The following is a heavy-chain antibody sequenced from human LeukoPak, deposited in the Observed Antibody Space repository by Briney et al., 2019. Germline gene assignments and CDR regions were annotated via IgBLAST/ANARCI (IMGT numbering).Heavy chain of an antibody. V-gene: IGHV1-8*01. CDR3: ARGRPGLASAGTYDI. CDR1: GYTFTSSD. CDR2: MNPNSGKT. J-gene: IGHJ4*02. D-gene: IGHD6-13*01. Sequence: GASVKVSCKASGYTFTSSDINWVRQAPGQGLEWMGWMNPNSGKTGYARKFQGRVTMTKNTSISTAYMEVSSLGYEDTAIYYCARGRPGLASAGTYDIWGQGTLITVSS.